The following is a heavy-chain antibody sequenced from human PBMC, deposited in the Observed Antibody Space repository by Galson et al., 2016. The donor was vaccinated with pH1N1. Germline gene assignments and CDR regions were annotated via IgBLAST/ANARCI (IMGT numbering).Heavy chain of an antibody. V-gene: IGHV1-46*01. J-gene: IGHJ3*01. CDR2: IDPSGVTT. CDR1: GYTFSSFY. Sequence: SVKVSCKASGYTFSSFYMHWVRQAPGQGHEWMGIIDPSGVTTIYAQKFQGRVTLTRGTSTRTVYMELTSLRSEDTAVYYCARERLNYPDDAFDVWGQGTLVTVSS. D-gene: IGHD1-7*01. CDR3: ARERLNYPDDAFDV.